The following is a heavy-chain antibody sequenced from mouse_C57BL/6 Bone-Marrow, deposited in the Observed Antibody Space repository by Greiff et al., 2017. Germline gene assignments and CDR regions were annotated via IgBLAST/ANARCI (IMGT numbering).Heavy chain of an antibody. J-gene: IGHJ3*01. CDR1: GFTFSSYA. CDR3: ARENYGGAY. D-gene: IGHD1-2*01. V-gene: IGHV5-4*01. CDR2: ISAGGSYT. Sequence: EVMLVESGGGLVKPGGSLKLSCAASGFTFSSYALSWVRQTPEKRLEWVATISAGGSYTDYPDKVKGRFTISRDNAENNLYLQMSHLKSEDTAIYYCARENYGGAYWGQGTLVTVSA.